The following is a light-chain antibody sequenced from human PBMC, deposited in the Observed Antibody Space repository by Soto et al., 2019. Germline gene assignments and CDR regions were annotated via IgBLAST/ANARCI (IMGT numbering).Light chain of an antibody. J-gene: IGKJ1*01. Sequence: ESVLTQSPGTLALSPGERTTLSCRASQSVNNNLAWYQQKLGQAPRVLIYGASTRATGIPARFTGRGSGTEFILTITSLQSEDSAVYYCQEYNTWPWTFGQGTKVDIK. CDR2: GAS. V-gene: IGKV3-15*01. CDR3: QEYNTWPWT. CDR1: QSVNNN.